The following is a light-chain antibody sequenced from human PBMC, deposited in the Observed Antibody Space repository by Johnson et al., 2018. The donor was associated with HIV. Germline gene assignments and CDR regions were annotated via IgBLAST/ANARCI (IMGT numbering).Light chain of an antibody. CDR1: SSNIGNNY. V-gene: IGLV1-51*02. CDR3: GTWDSRLSSYV. J-gene: IGLJ1*01. CDR2: ENN. Sequence: QSFLTQPPSVSAAPGHKVTISCSGSSSNIGNNYVSWYQQLPGTAPKLLIYENNKRPSGIPDRFSGSKSGTSATLGITGLQTGDEADYYCGTWDSRLSSYVFGTGTKVTVL.